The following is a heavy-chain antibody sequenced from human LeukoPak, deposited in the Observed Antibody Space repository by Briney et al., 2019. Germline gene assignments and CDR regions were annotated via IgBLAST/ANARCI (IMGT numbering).Heavy chain of an antibody. Sequence: GGSLRLSCAASGFTFSSYAMNWVRQAPGKGLEWVSGINWNGGSTGYADSVKGRFAISRDNAKNSLYLQMNSLRAEDTAVYYCARDDGTTDYGDYIGSFDPWGQGTLVTVSS. CDR3: ARDDGTTDYGDYIGSFDP. J-gene: IGHJ5*02. D-gene: IGHD4-17*01. CDR1: GFTFSSYA. CDR2: INWNGGST. V-gene: IGHV3-20*04.